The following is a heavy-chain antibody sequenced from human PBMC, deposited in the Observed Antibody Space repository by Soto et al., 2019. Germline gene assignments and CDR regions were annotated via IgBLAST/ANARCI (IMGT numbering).Heavy chain of an antibody. CDR1: GFTFSSYA. CDR2: ISGSGGST. J-gene: IGHJ3*01. D-gene: IGHD2-2*01. V-gene: IGHV3-23*01. CDR3: AKNKTPSYFISTSCYWMDAFDF. Sequence: GGSLRLSCAASGFTFSSYAMSWVRQAPGKGLEWVSAISGSGGSTYYADSVKGRFTISRDNSKNTLYLQMNSLRAEDTAVYYCAKNKTPSYFISTSCYWMDAFDFWGQGTMVTVS.